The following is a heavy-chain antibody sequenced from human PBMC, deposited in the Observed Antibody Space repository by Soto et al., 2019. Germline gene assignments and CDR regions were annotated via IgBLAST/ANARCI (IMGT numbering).Heavy chain of an antibody. D-gene: IGHD4-4*01. CDR2: IYYSGST. CDR1: GGSISSSSYY. Sequence: QLQLQESGPGLVKPSETLSLTCTVSGGSISSSSYYWGWIRQPPGKGLEWIGSIYYSGSTYYNPSLKSRVTISVDTSKNQFSLKLSSVTAADTAVYYCARQTVTTWDFDYWGQGTLVTVSS. CDR3: ARQTVTTWDFDY. V-gene: IGHV4-39*01. J-gene: IGHJ4*02.